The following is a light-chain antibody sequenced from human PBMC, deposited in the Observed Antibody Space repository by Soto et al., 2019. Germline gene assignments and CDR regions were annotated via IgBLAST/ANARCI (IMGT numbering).Light chain of an antibody. V-gene: IGKV3-15*01. CDR2: CAS. J-gene: IGKJ5*01. CDR1: QSVSSN. Sequence: EIVMTQSPATLSVSPGERATPSCRASQSVSSNFAWYQQNPGQAPRLLLYCASTRATGIPARFSGSESGTEFTLTISSLQSEDFAVYYCQQYNNWPPGITFGQGTRLEIK. CDR3: QQYNNWPPGIT.